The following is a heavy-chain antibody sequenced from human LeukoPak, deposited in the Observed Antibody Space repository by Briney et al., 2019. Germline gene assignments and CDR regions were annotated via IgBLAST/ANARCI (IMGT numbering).Heavy chain of an antibody. D-gene: IGHD1-26*01. Sequence: PGGSLRLSCAASGFTFSSYGMHWVRQAPGKGLEWVAVIWYDGSNKYYADSVKGRFTISRDNSKNTLYLQMNSLRAEDTAVYYCARVGEGSGSFDYWGQGTLVTVSS. V-gene: IGHV3-33*01. CDR2: IWYDGSNK. J-gene: IGHJ4*02. CDR1: GFTFSSYG. CDR3: ARVGEGSGSFDY.